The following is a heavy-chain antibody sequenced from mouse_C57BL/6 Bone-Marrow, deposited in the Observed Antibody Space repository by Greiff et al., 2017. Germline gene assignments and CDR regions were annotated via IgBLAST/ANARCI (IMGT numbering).Heavy chain of an antibody. CDR3: ANKWFAY. CDR1: GYSFTGYY. J-gene: IGHJ3*01. V-gene: IGHV1-31*01. CDR2: IYPYKGVS. Sequence: VQLQQSGPELVKPGASVKISCKASGYSFTGYYMHWVKQSHGTILDWIGYIYPYKGVSSYNQKFKGKATLTVDKSSSTAYMELRSLTSEDSAVYYCANKWFAYWGQGTLVTVSA.